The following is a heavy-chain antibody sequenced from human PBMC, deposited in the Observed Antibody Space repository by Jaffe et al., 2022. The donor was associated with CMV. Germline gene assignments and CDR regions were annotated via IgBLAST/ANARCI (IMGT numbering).Heavy chain of an antibody. CDR2: ISYDGNNK. V-gene: IGHV3-30*18. Sequence: QVQLVESGGGVVQPGKSLRLSCAASGFIFSSYGMHWVRQAPGKGLEWVAVISYDGNNKYYADSVKGRFTISRDNSKNTVYLQINSLRTEDTAVYYCAKGHYSSTWTLDYWGQGTLVTVSS. CDR1: GFIFSSYG. D-gene: IGHD6-13*01. J-gene: IGHJ4*02. CDR3: AKGHYSSTWTLDY.